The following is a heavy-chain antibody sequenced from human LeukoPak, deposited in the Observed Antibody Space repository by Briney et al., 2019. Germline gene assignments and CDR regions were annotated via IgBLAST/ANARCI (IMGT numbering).Heavy chain of an antibody. D-gene: IGHD3-22*01. V-gene: IGHV3-21*01. CDR3: ARGTGYYDSSGYYSSLHAFDI. Sequence: GGSLSLSCAASGFTSTSYSMKWVSHAPGEGLEWVSSISSSSSYIYYADSVKGRFTIPRDNAKNSLYLQMNSLRAEDRAGYYCARGTGYYDSSGYYSSLHAFDIWGQGTMVSVSS. CDR1: GFTSTSYS. CDR2: ISSSSSYI. J-gene: IGHJ3*02.